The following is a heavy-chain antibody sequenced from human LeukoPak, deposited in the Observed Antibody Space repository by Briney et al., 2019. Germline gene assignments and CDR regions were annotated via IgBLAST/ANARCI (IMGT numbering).Heavy chain of an antibody. CDR1: GGSLSGYY. D-gene: IGHD2-2*01. V-gene: IGHV4-34*01. J-gene: IGHJ5*02. CDR3: AREVTASCSSTSCYLNWFDP. CDR2: INHSGST. Sequence: SETLSLTCAVYGGSLSGYYWSWIRQPPGKGLEWIGEINHSGSTNYNPSLKSRVTISVDTSKNQFSLKLSSVTAADTAVYYCAREVTASCSSTSCYLNWFDPWGQGTLVTVSS.